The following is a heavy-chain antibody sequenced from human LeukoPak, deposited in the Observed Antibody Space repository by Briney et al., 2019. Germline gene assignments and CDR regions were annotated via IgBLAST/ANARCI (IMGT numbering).Heavy chain of an antibody. Sequence: PGGSLRLSCTASGFIFSDAWMSWVRQAPGKGLEWLGRIRSNTDGGATAYAAAVKDRFTISRDDSKSTLFLQMNSLKIEDTAVYYCAKSDCGSDGCKLLNYWGQGTLVIASS. D-gene: IGHD3-10*01. V-gene: IGHV3-15*01. CDR2: IRSNTDGGAT. J-gene: IGHJ4*02. CDR3: AKSDCGSDGCKLLNY. CDR1: GFIFSDAW.